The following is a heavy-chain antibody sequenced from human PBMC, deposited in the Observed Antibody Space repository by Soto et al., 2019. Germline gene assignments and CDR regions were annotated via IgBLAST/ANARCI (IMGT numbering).Heavy chain of an antibody. Sequence: GESLKISCKGSGYSFTSYWISWVRQMPGKGLEWMGRIDPSDSYTNYSPSFQGHVTISADKSISTAYLQWSSLKASDTAMYYCARRPKGTNYYYGMDVWGQGTTVTAP. CDR2: IDPSDSYT. CDR1: GYSFTSYW. J-gene: IGHJ6*02. D-gene: IGHD1-1*01. CDR3: ARRPKGTNYYYGMDV. V-gene: IGHV5-10-1*01.